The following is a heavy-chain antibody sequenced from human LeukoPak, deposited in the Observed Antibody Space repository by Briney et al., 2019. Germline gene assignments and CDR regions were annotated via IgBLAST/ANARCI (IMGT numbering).Heavy chain of an antibody. CDR1: GSTFSRYR. V-gene: IGHV3-7*01. CDR3: AREGDGFDI. Sequence: PGGSLRLSCAGSGSTFSRYRISWVRQAPGKGLEWVASIKQDGGDEYYGDSVKGRFIISRDNGKNSLFLQMNSLRAEDTAVYYCAREGDGFDIWGQGTMVTVYS. CDR2: IKQDGGDE. J-gene: IGHJ3*02.